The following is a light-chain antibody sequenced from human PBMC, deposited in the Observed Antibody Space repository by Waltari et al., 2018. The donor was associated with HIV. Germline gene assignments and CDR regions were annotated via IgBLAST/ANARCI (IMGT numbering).Light chain of an antibody. CDR1: RNIPYNSANKNS. J-gene: IGKJ4*01. CDR3: QQYYSLPPT. V-gene: IGKV4-1*01. Sequence: DIILTQSPDSLAVSLGERVTINCKSSRNIPYNSANKNSLAWYQQKAGQAPRVLISWASTRPVGVPSSICTFGVPERFSGSGSGTNFSLTISSLQEDDVAVYYCQQYYSLPPTFGGGTRVERK. CDR2: WAS.